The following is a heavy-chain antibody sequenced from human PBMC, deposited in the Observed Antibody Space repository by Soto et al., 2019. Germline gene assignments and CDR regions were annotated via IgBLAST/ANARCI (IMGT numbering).Heavy chain of an antibody. D-gene: IGHD3-16*02. V-gene: IGHV4-39*01. CDR3: ARHGYIWGSYRYIPFDY. J-gene: IGHJ4*02. Sequence: QLQLQESGPGLVKPSETLSLTCTVSGGSISSSSYYWGWIRQPPGKGLEWIGSIYYSGSTYYNHALKSGVTLSVDTSKNQFSLKLSSVTAADTAVYYCARHGYIWGSYRYIPFDYWGQGTLVTVSS. CDR2: IYYSGST. CDR1: GGSISSSSYY.